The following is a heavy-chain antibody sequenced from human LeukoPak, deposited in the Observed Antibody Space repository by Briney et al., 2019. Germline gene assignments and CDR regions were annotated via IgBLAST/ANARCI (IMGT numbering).Heavy chain of an antibody. V-gene: IGHV4-39*01. D-gene: IGHD5-12*01. Sequence: PSETLSLTCTVSGGSISSSSYYWGWIRQPPGRGLEWIGSIYYSGSTYYNPSLKSRVTISVDTSKNQFSLKLSSVTAADTAVYYCARREEATIFDYWGQGALVTVSS. CDR3: ARREEATIFDY. CDR1: GGSISSSSYY. CDR2: IYYSGST. J-gene: IGHJ4*02.